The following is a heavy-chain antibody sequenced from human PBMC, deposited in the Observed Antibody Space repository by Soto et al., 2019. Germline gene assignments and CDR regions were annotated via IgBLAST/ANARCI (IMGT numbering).Heavy chain of an antibody. CDR3: ARVRRAGNYMDV. V-gene: IGHV1-2*04. CDR1: GDTFTGYY. J-gene: IGHJ6*03. CDR2: INPNSGGT. Sequence: ASVKVSCKASGDTFTGYYMHWVRQAPGQGLEWMGWINPNSGGTNYAQKFQGWVTMTRDTSISTAYMELSRLRSDDTAVYYCARVRRAGNYMDVWGKGTTVTVSS.